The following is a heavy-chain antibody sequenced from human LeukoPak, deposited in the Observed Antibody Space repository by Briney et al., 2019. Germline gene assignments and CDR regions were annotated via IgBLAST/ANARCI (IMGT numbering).Heavy chain of an antibody. J-gene: IGHJ6*03. CDR2: ISAYNGNT. Sequence: ASVKVSCKASGYTFTSYGISWVRQAPGQGLEWMGWISAYNGNTNYAQKFQGRVTMTTDTSTSTAYMELRSLGSDDTAVYYCARCHGRGYSYGYLYYYYVDVWGKGTTVTVSS. CDR1: GYTFTSYG. V-gene: IGHV1-18*01. CDR3: ARCHGRGYSYGYLYYYYVDV. D-gene: IGHD5-18*01.